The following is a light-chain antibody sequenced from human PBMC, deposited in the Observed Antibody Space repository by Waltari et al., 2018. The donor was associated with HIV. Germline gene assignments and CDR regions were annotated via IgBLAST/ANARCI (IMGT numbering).Light chain of an antibody. CDR1: SSHVGSDDL. CDR3: CSCPRSGIRYV. J-gene: IGLJ1*01. CDR2: EVT. V-gene: IGLV2-23*02. Sequence: QSALTQPAPVSGSPGQSITIPCTGTSSHVGSDDLVSWYQQPPGEAPKLIIYEVTKRPSGVSNRFSGSKSGNTASLTISGLQAEDEADYYCCSCPRSGIRYVFGTGTKVTVL.